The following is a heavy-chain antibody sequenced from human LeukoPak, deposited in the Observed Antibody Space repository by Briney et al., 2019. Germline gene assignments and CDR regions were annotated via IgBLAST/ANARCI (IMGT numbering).Heavy chain of an antibody. CDR1: GGSISSGGYY. J-gene: IGHJ6*02. CDR3: ARDRGYYGSGSPPRYYYYGMDV. V-gene: IGHV4-31*03. D-gene: IGHD3-10*01. Sequence: KTSETLSLTCTVSGGSISSGGYYWSWIRQHPGKGLEWIGYIYYSGSTYYNPSLKSRVTISVDTSKNQFSLKLSSVTAADTAVYYCARDRGYYGSGSPPRYYYYGMDVWGQGTTVTVPS. CDR2: IYYSGST.